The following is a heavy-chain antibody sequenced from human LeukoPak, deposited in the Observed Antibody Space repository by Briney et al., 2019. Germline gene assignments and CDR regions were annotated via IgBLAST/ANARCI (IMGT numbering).Heavy chain of an antibody. CDR1: GFTFSSYA. Sequence: PGGSLRLSCAASGFTFSSYAMHWVRQAPGKGLEYVSAISSNGGSTYYANSVKGRFTISRDNSKNTLYLQMGSLRAEDMAVYYCARTGYSSSWYLGPFDYWGQGTLVTVSS. CDR2: ISSNGGST. V-gene: IGHV3-64*01. D-gene: IGHD6-13*01. J-gene: IGHJ4*02. CDR3: ARTGYSSSWYLGPFDY.